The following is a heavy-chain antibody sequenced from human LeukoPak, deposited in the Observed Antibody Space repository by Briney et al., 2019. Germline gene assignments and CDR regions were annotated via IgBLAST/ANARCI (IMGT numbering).Heavy chain of an antibody. D-gene: IGHD6-6*01. CDR2: ISSDGRIQ. Sequence: GRSLRLSCAASGFTFSIYAMHWVRQAPGKGLEWVAFISSDGRIQYYAYSVKGRFTISRDNSKNTSFLQMNGLRDEDTAVYYCDPHDSASQFWGQGTLVTVSS. V-gene: IGHV3-30*04. CDR3: DPHDSASQF. CDR1: GFTFSIYA. J-gene: IGHJ4*02.